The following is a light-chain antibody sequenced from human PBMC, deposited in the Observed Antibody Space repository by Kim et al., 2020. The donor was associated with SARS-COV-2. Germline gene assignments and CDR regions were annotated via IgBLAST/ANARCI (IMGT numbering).Light chain of an antibody. CDR2: DAS. V-gene: IGKV3-11*01. Sequence: EIVLTQSPATLSLSPGERATPSCRASQSVSSYLVWYQQKPGQAPRLLIYDASNRATGIPARFSGSGSGTDFALTISSLEPEDFAVYYCQQRSNWPLTFGGGTKVDIK. CDR1: QSVSSY. J-gene: IGKJ4*01. CDR3: QQRSNWPLT.